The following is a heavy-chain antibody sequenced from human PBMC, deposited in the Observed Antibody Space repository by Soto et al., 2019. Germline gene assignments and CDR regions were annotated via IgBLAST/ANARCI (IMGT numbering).Heavy chain of an antibody. CDR3: TPYLRGYYDSIYYFDY. CDR1: GFTFSNAW. CDR2: IKSKTDGGTT. J-gene: IGHJ4*02. V-gene: IGHV3-15*07. Sequence: EVQLVESGGGLIKPGGSLRLSCAASGFTFSNAWMNWVRQAPGKGLEWVGRIKSKTDGGTTDYAAPVKGRFTISRDDSKNTMYLQMNSLKTEDTAVYYCTPYLRGYYDSIYYFDYWGQGTLVTVSS. D-gene: IGHD3-22*01.